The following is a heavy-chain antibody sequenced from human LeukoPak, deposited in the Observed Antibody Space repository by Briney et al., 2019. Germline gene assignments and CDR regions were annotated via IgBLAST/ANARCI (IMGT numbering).Heavy chain of an antibody. CDR1: GYTFTSYD. D-gene: IGHD2-15*01. V-gene: IGHV1-8*01. Sequence: ASVKVSCKASGYTFTSYDINWVRQATGQGLEWMGWMNPNSDNTGYAQKFQGRVTMTRNTSISTAYMELSSLRSEDTAVYYCAREARYCSGGSCYSVYYFDYWGQGTLVTVSS. CDR2: MNPNSDNT. CDR3: AREARYCSGGSCYSVYYFDY. J-gene: IGHJ4*02.